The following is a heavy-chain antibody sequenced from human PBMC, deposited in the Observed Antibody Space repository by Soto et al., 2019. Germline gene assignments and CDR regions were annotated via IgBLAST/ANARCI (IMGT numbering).Heavy chain of an antibody. V-gene: IGHV4-59*01. D-gene: IGHD4-4*01. CDR1: GGSISSYY. Sequence: SETLSLTCIFSGGSISSYYWSWIRQPPGKGLEWIGYIYYSGSTNYNPSLKSRVTISVDTSKNQFSLKLSSVTAADTAVYYCARDIGNYADYYYYYYMDVWGKGTTVTVSS. CDR3: ARDIGNYADYYYYYYMDV. CDR2: IYYSGST. J-gene: IGHJ6*03.